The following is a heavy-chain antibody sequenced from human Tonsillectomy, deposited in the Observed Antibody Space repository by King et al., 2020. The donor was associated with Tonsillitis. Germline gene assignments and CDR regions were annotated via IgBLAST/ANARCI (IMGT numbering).Heavy chain of an antibody. V-gene: IGHV3-33*08. CDR2: IWLYGSNK. Sequence: QLVQSGGGVVQPGRSLRLSCAASGFTFSSYGIHWVRQAPGKGLAGVAVIWLYGSNKYYADSVKGRFTISRENSKNTLYLQMNSLRAEDKAVYYCARDSSGFDYWGQGTLVTVSS. CDR3: ARDSSGFDY. J-gene: IGHJ4*02. D-gene: IGHD3-22*01. CDR1: GFTFSSYG.